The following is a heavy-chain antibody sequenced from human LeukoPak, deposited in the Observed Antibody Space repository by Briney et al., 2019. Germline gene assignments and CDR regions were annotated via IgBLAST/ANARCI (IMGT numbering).Heavy chain of an antibody. D-gene: IGHD5-24*01. Sequence: PSGGSLRLSCVVSGFTFRSYAMGWVRQAPGKGLEWVSTLSTGGDGTYYADSVKGRFTISRDTSKNTLYVEMNSLRAEDTAIYYCVKEGGLYNSGGYSDYWGQGTLVTVSS. V-gene: IGHV3-23*01. J-gene: IGHJ4*02. CDR3: VKEGGLYNSGGYSDY. CDR2: LSTGGDGT. CDR1: GFTFRSYA.